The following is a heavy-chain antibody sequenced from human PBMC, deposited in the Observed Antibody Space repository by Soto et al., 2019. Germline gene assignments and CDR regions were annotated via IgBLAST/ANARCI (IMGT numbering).Heavy chain of an antibody. V-gene: IGHV1-24*01. J-gene: IGHJ4*02. CDR2: FDPEDGET. D-gene: IGHD6-6*01. Sequence: ASVKVSCKVSGYTLTELSMHWVRQAPGKGLEWMGGFDPEDGETIYAQKFQGRVTMTEDTSTDTAYMELSSLRSEDTAVYYCATPGWYSSSWVFDYWGQGTLVTVSS. CDR3: ATPGWYSSSWVFDY. CDR1: GYTLTELS.